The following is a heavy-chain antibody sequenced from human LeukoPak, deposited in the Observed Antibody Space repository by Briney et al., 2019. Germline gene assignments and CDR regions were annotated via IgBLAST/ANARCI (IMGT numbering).Heavy chain of an antibody. V-gene: IGHV3-7*01. CDR3: ARDSGFSTFDY. CDR1: GFTFSSYW. CDR2: INQDGNDK. D-gene: IGHD1-26*01. J-gene: IGHJ4*02. Sequence: GGSLRLSCAASGFTFSSYWMSWVRQAPGKGLEWVANINQDGNDKNCVDSVKGRFTISRDNAKNSLYQQMNSLRAEDTAVFYCARDSGFSTFDYWGQGTLVTVSS.